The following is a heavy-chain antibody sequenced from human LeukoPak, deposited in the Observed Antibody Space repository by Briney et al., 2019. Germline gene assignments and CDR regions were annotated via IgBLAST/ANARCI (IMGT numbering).Heavy chain of an antibody. J-gene: IGHJ4*02. CDR1: AFTFSSYG. D-gene: IGHD6-19*01. V-gene: IGHV3-30*02. CDR2: IRSDASNQ. CDR3: AKGSPPSIAVAGTIWY. Sequence: GGSLRLSCAASAFTFSSYGMHWVRQAPGKGPEWVAFIRSDASNQYYADSVKGRFTISRDNSKNTLYLQMNSLRAEDTAVYYCAKGSPPSIAVAGTIWYWGQGTLVTVSS.